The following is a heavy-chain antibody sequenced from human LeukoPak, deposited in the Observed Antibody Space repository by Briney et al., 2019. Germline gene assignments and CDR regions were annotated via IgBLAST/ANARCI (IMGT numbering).Heavy chain of an antibody. CDR3: ARRSTYGSRTNYLFDY. J-gene: IGHJ4*02. D-gene: IGHD3-10*01. Sequence: GASLQISCKGSGYSFPIYWIAGGRQLPGKGVEWMGIIYPGDSDTRDSPSFEGQITISADKSIRTAHLQWSSLNASDTAMYYCARRSTYGSRTNYLFDYWGQGTLVTVSS. V-gene: IGHV5-51*01. CDR1: GYSFPIYW. CDR2: IYPGDSDT.